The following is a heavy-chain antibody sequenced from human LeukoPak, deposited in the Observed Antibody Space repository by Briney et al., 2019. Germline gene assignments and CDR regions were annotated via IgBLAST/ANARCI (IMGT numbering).Heavy chain of an antibody. V-gene: IGHV4-34*01. CDR1: GGSISSYY. D-gene: IGHD4-17*01. Sequence: SETLSLTCSVSGGSISSYYWSWIRQPPGKGLEWIGEINHSGSTNYNPSLKSRVTISVDTSKNQFSLKLSSVTAADTAVYSCARSVHGDFDYWGQRTLVTVSS. J-gene: IGHJ4*02. CDR3: ARSVHGDFDY. CDR2: INHSGST.